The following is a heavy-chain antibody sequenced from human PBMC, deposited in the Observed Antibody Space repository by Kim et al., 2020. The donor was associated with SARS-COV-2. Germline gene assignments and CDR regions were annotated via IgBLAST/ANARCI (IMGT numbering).Heavy chain of an antibody. D-gene: IGHD7-27*01. V-gene: IGHV4-59*08. J-gene: IGHJ4*02. Sequence: SETLSLTCTVSGGSINTYYWSWIRQPPSKGLEWIGYIYNSGSTDYNPSLKSRVTISADTSKKQLSLKLSSVTAADTAVHYCARRDSTNWYFDYWGLGTLVTVSS. CDR1: GGSINTYY. CDR2: IYNSGST. CDR3: ARRDSTNWYFDY.